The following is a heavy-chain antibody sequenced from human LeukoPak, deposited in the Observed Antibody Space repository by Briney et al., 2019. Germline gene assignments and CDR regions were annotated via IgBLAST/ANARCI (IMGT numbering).Heavy chain of an antibody. J-gene: IGHJ3*02. D-gene: IGHD4-23*01. V-gene: IGHV5-51*01. CDR2: IYPGDSDT. CDR1: GYRFTSYW. Sequence: GESLKISCKGSGYRFTSYWIGWVRQMPGKGLEWMGIIYPGDSDTRYSPSFQGQVTISADKSISTAYLQWSSLKASDTAMYYCARGYYGGNPTGDAFDIWGQGTMVTVSS. CDR3: ARGYYGGNPTGDAFDI.